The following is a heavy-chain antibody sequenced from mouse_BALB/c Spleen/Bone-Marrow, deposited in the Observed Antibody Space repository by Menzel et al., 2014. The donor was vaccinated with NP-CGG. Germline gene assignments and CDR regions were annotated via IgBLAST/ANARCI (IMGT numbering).Heavy chain of an antibody. V-gene: IGHV1-7*01. J-gene: IGHJ3*01. CDR1: GYTFTSYW. CDR2: INPSTGYT. CDR3: ARDDYDAFAY. Sequence: QVQLQQSGAELAKPGASVKMSCKASGYTFTSYWMHWVRQRPGQGLEWIGYINPSTGYTEYNQRFKDKATLAAVKSSTTAYMQLSSLTSEASAVYYCARDDYDAFAYWGQGTLVTVS. D-gene: IGHD2-4*01.